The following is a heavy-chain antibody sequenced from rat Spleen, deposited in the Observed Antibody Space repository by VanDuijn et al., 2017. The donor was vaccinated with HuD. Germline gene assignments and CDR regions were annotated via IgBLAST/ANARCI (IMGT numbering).Heavy chain of an antibody. V-gene: IGHV5-22*01. Sequence: EVQLVESGGGLVQPGRSLKLSCAGSGFTFSDYYMAWVRQAPKKGLEWVASISYEGSTTYYGDSVKGRFTISRENAKSTLYLEMNSPRSEDTATYYCARGHTIGMDYFDYWGQGVMVTVSS. D-gene: IGHD1-7*01. CDR3: ARGHTIGMDYFDY. J-gene: IGHJ2*01. CDR1: GFTFSDYY. CDR2: ISYEGSTT.